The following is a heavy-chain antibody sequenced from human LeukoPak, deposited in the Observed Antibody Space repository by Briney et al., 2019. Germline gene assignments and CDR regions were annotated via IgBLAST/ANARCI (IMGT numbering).Heavy chain of an antibody. D-gene: IGHD3-16*02. V-gene: IGHV4-34*01. J-gene: IGHJ4*02. CDR1: GGSIRSGDYY. Sequence: SETLSLTCTVSGGSIRSGDYYWSWIRQPPGKGLEWIGEINHSGSTNYNPSLKSRVTISVDTSKNQFSLKLSSVTAADTAVYYCARFMITFGGVIASFDYWGQGTLVTVSS. CDR3: ARFMITFGGVIASFDY. CDR2: INHSGST.